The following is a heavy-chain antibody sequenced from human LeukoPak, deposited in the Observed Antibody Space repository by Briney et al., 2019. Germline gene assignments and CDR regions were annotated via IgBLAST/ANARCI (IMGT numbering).Heavy chain of an antibody. CDR3: AKDDYYDTSGYRD. CDR2: ISYDVGKK. Sequence: PGGSLRLSCAASGFTFSSYGMHWVRQAPGKGLEWVAVISYDVGKKYYAGSVKGRFTISRDNSKNTLYLQMNSLGAEDTAVYYCAKDDYYDTSGYRDWGQGTLVTVSS. CDR1: GFTFSSYG. J-gene: IGHJ4*02. D-gene: IGHD3-22*01. V-gene: IGHV3-30*18.